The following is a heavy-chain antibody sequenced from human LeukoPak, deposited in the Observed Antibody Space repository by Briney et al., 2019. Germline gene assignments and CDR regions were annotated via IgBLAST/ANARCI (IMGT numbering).Heavy chain of an antibody. D-gene: IGHD3-16*01. V-gene: IGHV4-39*02. Sequence: PSETLSLTCTVSGASISNSGYAWAWIRQPPGKGLEWIGSITYSGTTTYNPSPSLKSRVTISADTSKNKYFLQLTSVTAADTAVFYCARETLGTSKFEPWGQGTLVTVSS. CDR2: ITYSGTT. CDR1: GASISNSGYA. J-gene: IGHJ5*02. CDR3: ARETLGTSKFEP.